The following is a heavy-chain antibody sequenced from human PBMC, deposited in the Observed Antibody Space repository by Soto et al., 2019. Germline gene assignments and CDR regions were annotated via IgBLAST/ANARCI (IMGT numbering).Heavy chain of an antibody. D-gene: IGHD3-10*01. J-gene: IGHJ5*02. CDR2: IYWDDDK. V-gene: IGHV2-5*02. CDR1: GFSLSTSGVA. CDR3: AHRRGYYGSGSYSGMFWFDP. Sequence: QITLKESGPTLVKPTQTLTLTCTFSGFSLSTSGVAVGWIRHPPGKALEWLALIYWDDDKRHIPSLKSTLTINKDTSKNQVVLTMTIMDPVDTATYYCAHRRGYYGSGSYSGMFWFDPWGQGTLVTVSS.